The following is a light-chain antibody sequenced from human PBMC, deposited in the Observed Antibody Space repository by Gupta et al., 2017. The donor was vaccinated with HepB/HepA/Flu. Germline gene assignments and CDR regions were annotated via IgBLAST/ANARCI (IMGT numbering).Light chain of an antibody. CDR3: QAWASSTVL. CDR2: QDS. V-gene: IGLV3-1*01. CDR1: KLGDKY. J-gene: IGLJ2*01. Sequence: SYELTQPPSVSVSPGQTASITRSGDKLGDKYACWYQQKSGQSPVLVIYQDSKRPSGIPERFSGSNSGNTATLTISGTQAMDEADYYCQAWASSTVLFGGGTKLTVL.